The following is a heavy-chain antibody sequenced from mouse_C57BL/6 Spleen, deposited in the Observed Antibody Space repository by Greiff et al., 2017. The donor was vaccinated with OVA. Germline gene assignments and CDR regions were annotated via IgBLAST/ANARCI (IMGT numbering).Heavy chain of an antibody. CDR2: IDPSDSYT. V-gene: IGHV1-69*01. J-gene: IGHJ4*01. CDR3: ARRGGYAMDY. Sequence: QVQLQQPGAKLVMPGASVKLSCKASGYTFTSYWMHWVKQRPGQGLEWIGEIDPSDSYTNYNQKFKGKSTLTVDKSSSTAYMQLSSLTSEDSAVYYCARRGGYAMDYWGQGTSVTVSS. CDR1: GYTFTSYW.